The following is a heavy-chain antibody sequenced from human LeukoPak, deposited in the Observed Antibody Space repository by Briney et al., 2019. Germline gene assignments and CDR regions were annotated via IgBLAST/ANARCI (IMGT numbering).Heavy chain of an antibody. CDR2: ISSSSRYI. V-gene: IGHV3-21*01. J-gene: IGHJ4*02. Sequence: SGGSLRLSCAASGFTFSSYSIYWVRQAPGKGLEWVSSISSSSRYINYADSVKGRFTISRDNSRNTLYLQMNNLRAEGTAVYYCAKDPRDHSYGWSWRYFDYWGQGTLVTVSS. CDR3: AKDPRDHSYGWSWRYFDY. D-gene: IGHD5-18*01. CDR1: GFTFSSYS.